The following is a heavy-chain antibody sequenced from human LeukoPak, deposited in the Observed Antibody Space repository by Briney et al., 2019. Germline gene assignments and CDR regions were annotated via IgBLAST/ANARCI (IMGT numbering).Heavy chain of an antibody. Sequence: PGGSLRLSCAASGFTFSSYAITWVRQAPGKGLEWVAVISYDGSNKYYADSVKGRFTISRDNSKNTLYLQMNSLRAEDTAVYYCARDLLKRRGGATLEYFQHWGQGTLVTVSS. CDR2: ISYDGSNK. J-gene: IGHJ1*01. D-gene: IGHD2-21*01. CDR3: ARDLLKRRGGATLEYFQH. CDR1: GFTFSSYA. V-gene: IGHV3-30-3*01.